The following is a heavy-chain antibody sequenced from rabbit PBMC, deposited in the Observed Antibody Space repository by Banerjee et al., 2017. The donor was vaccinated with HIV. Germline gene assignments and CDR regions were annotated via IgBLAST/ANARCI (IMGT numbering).Heavy chain of an antibody. CDR2: IEPIFGNT. CDR1: GFDFSNYG. Sequence: QEQLVESGGGLVQPGGSLKLSCKASGFDFSNYGVSWVRQAPGKGLEWIGYIEPIFGNTYYANWVNGRFTISSHNAQNTLYLQLSSLTAADTATYFCARDLTGVIGWNFGWWGPGTLVTVS. CDR3: ARDLTGVIGWNFGW. J-gene: IGHJ6*01. D-gene: IGHD4-1*01. V-gene: IGHV1S47*01.